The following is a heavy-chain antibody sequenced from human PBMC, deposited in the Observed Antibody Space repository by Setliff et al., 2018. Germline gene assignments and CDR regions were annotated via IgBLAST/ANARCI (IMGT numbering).Heavy chain of an antibody. J-gene: IGHJ6*04. Sequence: PSETLSLTCTVSGGFIRDYYWNWIRQSPGKGLEWIGYIYYRGTTNYNSSLKSRVTISLDTSKNQFSLQLSSVTAADTAVYYCARDGLGAFSLRSMDVWGKGTTVTVSS. D-gene: IGHD3-3*02. CDR1: GGFIRDYY. CDR3: ARDGLGAFSLRSMDV. V-gene: IGHV4-59*01. CDR2: IYYRGTT.